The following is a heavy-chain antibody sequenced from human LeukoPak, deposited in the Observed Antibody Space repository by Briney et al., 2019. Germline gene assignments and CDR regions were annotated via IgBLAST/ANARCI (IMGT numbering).Heavy chain of an antibody. J-gene: IGHJ4*02. D-gene: IGHD3-16*02. Sequence: ASVKVSSMASGYTFTGYYMHWVRQAPGQGLERMGWINPNSGGTNYAQKFQGWVTMSRDTSISTAYMELSRLRSDGTAVYYCARDLNPTIMITFGGVIDWGQGTLVTVSS. CDR3: ARDLNPTIMITFGGVID. V-gene: IGHV1-2*04. CDR1: GYTFTGYY. CDR2: INPNSGGT.